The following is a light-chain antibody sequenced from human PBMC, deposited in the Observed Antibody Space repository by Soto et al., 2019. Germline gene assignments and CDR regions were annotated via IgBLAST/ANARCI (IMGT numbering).Light chain of an antibody. J-gene: IGLJ3*02. V-gene: IGLV1-47*01. Sequence: QYVLTQPPSASGTPGQRVTISCSGSSSNIGGNSVYWYQQFPGTAPKLLIYRNNQRPSGVPDRFSGSNSGTSASLAISGLRSEDEADYYCAAWDDSLSAWVFGGGTKLTVL. CDR1: SSNIGGNS. CDR3: AAWDDSLSAWV. CDR2: RNN.